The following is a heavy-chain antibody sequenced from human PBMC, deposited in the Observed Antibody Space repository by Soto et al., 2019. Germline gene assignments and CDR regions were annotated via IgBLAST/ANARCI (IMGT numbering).Heavy chain of an antibody. Sequence: GGSLRLSCAASGFTFSSYGMHWVRQAPGKGLEGVAVISYDGSNKYYADSVKGRFTISRDNSKNTLYLQMNSLRAEDTAVYYCAKGGGLFXWQWLVSGDYYYYGMDVWGRGTTVTVSS. CDR1: GFTFSSYG. CDR2: ISYDGSNK. CDR3: AKGGGLFXWQWLVSGDYYYYGMDV. D-gene: IGHD6-19*01. V-gene: IGHV3-30*18. J-gene: IGHJ6*02.